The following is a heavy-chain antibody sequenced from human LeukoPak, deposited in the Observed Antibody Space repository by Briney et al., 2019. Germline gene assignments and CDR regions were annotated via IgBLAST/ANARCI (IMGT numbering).Heavy chain of an antibody. V-gene: IGHV4-59*01. D-gene: IGHD3-22*01. CDR3: ARGFITMREHYFDY. J-gene: IGHJ4*02. CDR2: IYYSGST. CDR1: GGSISSYY. Sequence: SETLSLTCSVSGGSISSYYWSWIRQPPGKGLEWIGYIYYSGSTNYNPSLKSRVTISVDTSKNQFSLKLSSVTAADTAVYYCARGFITMREHYFDYWGQGTLVTVSS.